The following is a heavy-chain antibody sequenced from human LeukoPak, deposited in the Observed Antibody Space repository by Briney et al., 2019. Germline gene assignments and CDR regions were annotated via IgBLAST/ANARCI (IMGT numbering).Heavy chain of an antibody. Sequence: SETLSLTCSVPGGSISSYYWSWVRQPPGKGLEWIGYIYYSGSTNYNPSLKSRVTISVDTPKNQFSLKLSSVTAADKAVYYCARITVEMATGYYFDYWGQGTLVTVSS. J-gene: IGHJ4*02. CDR3: ARITVEMATGYYFDY. CDR2: IYYSGST. D-gene: IGHD5-24*01. CDR1: GGSISSYY. V-gene: IGHV4-59*08.